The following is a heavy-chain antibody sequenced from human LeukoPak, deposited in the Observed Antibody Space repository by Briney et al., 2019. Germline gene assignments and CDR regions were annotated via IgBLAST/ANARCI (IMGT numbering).Heavy chain of an antibody. D-gene: IGHD3-10*01. J-gene: IGHJ4*02. CDR2: IRSKTDSGTT. V-gene: IGHV3-15*01. CDR1: GLTFSDAW. Sequence: GGSLRLSCAASGLTFSDAWMTWVRQAPGKGLEWVARIRSKTDSGTTSYAAPVKGRFTISRDDSKNTLYLQMNSLKTEDTAVYYCATERRAGFDYWGQGTLVTVSS. CDR3: ATERRAGFDY.